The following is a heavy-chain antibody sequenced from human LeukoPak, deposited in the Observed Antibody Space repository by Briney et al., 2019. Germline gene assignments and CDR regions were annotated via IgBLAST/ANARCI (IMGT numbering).Heavy chain of an antibody. CDR2: INHSGST. D-gene: IGHD7-27*01. V-gene: IGHV4-34*01. Sequence: PSETLSLTCAVYGGSFSGYYWSWIRQPPGKGLEWIGEINHSGSTNYNPSLKSRVTISVDTSKNQFSLKLSSVTAADTAVYDCTRGLGNLDYWGQGTLVTVSS. CDR1: GGSFSGYY. J-gene: IGHJ4*02. CDR3: TRGLGNLDY.